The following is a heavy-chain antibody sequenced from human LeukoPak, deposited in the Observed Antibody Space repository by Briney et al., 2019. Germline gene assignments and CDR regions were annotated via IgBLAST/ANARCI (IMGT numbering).Heavy chain of an antibody. J-gene: IGHJ4*02. CDR2: INPSGGST. D-gene: IGHD6-13*01. CDR1: GYTFTSYY. V-gene: IGHV1-46*01. Sequence: GASVKVSCKASGYTFTSYYMHWVRQAPGQGLEWMGIINPSGGSTSYAQKFQGRVTITADESTSTAYMELSSLRSEDTAVYYCARDLFEDSSSWVFDYWGQGTLVTVSS. CDR3: ARDLFEDSSSWVFDY.